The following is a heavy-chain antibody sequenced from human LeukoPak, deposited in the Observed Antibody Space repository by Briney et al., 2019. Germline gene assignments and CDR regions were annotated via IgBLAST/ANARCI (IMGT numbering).Heavy chain of an antibody. V-gene: IGHV4-59*01. CDR3: ARYRYGSGSRYFDY. D-gene: IGHD3-10*01. Sequence: SETLSLTCTVSGGSISSYYWSWIRQPPGKGLEWIGYIYYSGSTSYNPSLKSRVTISVDTSKNQFSLKLSSVTAADTAVYYCARYRYGSGSRYFDYWGQGTLVTVSS. CDR1: GGSISSYY. J-gene: IGHJ4*02. CDR2: IYYSGST.